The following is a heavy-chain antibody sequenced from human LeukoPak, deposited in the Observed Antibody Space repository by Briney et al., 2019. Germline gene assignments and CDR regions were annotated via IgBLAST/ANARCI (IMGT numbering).Heavy chain of an antibody. CDR2: ISSSSSTI. J-gene: IGHJ6*03. D-gene: IGHD6-6*01. CDR3: ARDGVEYSSSIDYYYYYMDV. Sequence: GGSLRLSCAASGFTFSSYSMNWVRQAPGKGLEWVSYISSSSSTIYYADSVKGRFTISRDNAKNSLYLQMNSLRAEDTAVYYCARDGVEYSSSIDYYYYYMDVWGKGTTVTVSS. V-gene: IGHV3-48*01. CDR1: GFTFSSYS.